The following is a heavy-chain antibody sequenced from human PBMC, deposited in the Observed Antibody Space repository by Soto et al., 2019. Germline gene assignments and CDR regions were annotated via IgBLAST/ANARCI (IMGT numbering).Heavy chain of an antibody. CDR2: IHPGDSDT. D-gene: IGHD1-1*01. CDR1: GYRFTTYW. V-gene: IGHV5-51*01. CDR3: ARQEQLSPYDHAMDV. J-gene: IGHJ6*02. Sequence: GESLKISCKVSGYRFTTYWIAWVRQMPGKGLEWMGIIHPGDSDTRYSPSFQGQGTISADKSVGTAFLQWSRLKASDTATYYCARQEQLSPYDHAMDVWGQGTTVTVSS.